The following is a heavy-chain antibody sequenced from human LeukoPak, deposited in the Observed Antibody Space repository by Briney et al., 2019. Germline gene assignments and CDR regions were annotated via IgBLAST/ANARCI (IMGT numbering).Heavy chain of an antibody. J-gene: IGHJ4*02. CDR3: ARGLMTTVTTG. Sequence: GGSLRLSCAASGFSFSNYAMSWVRQAPARGPEWVSSLRGNGETFYADSVKGRCTLSRDDSRNTVYLQMNSLRAEDTAVYYCARGLMTTVTTGWGQGTLVTVSS. V-gene: IGHV3-23*01. D-gene: IGHD4-17*01. CDR2: LRGNGET. CDR1: GFSFSNYA.